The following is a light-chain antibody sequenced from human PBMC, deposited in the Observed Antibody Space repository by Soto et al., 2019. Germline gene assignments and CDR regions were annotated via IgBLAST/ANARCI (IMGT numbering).Light chain of an antibody. Sequence: DIQMTQSPSTLSASVGDRVTITCRASQSISSWLAWYQQKPGKAPKLLIYKASSLESGVPSRFSGSGSGTEITLTISSLQPDDFATYYCQQYKSYPYTLGQGTKLEIK. J-gene: IGKJ2*01. V-gene: IGKV1-5*03. CDR1: QSISSW. CDR3: QQYKSYPYT. CDR2: KAS.